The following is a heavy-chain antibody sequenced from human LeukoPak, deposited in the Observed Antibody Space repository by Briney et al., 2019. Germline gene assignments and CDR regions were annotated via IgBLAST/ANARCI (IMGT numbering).Heavy chain of an antibody. D-gene: IGHD2-2*01. V-gene: IGHV1-2*02. J-gene: IGHJ3*02. CDR1: GYDFINYG. Sequence: ASVKVSCKASGYDFINYGISWVRQAPGQGLEWMGWINPNSGSTNYAQKFQGRVTMTRDTSISTAYMELSRLRSDDTAVYYCARAPGYCSSTSCFDAFDIWGQGTMVTVSS. CDR3: ARAPGYCSSTSCFDAFDI. CDR2: INPNSGST.